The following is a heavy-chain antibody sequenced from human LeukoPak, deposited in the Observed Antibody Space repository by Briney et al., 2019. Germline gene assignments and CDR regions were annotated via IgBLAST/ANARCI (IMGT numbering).Heavy chain of an antibody. J-gene: IGHJ2*01. D-gene: IGHD6-13*01. CDR3: ARSQINSLGYFYFDF. V-gene: IGHV4-31*03. CDR2: IPDGGNS. CDR1: GDSISGNYS. Sequence: SQTLSLTCTVSGDSISGNYSWSCIRQHPGESLEWIGYIPDGGNSDYNSSLNSRVLMSVDTSKNQCSLRLSSVTAADTAVYYCARSQINSLGYFYFDFWGRGTLVTVSS.